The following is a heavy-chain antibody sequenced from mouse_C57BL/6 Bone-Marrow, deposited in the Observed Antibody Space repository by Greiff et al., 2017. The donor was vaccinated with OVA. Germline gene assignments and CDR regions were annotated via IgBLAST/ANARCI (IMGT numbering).Heavy chain of an antibody. CDR3: TRNGYYCPFAY. CDR2: IDPETGGT. J-gene: IGHJ3*01. CDR1: GYTFTDYE. V-gene: IGHV1-15*01. Sequence: VQLQQSGAELVRPGASVTLSCKASGYTFTDYEMHWVKQTPVHGLEWIGAIDPETGGTAYNQKFKGKAILTADKSSSTAYMELRSLTSEDAAVYYCTRNGYYCPFAYWGQGTLVTVSA. D-gene: IGHD2-3*01.